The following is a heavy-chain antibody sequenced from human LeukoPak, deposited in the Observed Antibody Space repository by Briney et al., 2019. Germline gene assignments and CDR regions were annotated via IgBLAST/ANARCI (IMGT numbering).Heavy chain of an antibody. CDR3: ARDRDSGWYAYDY. CDR1: GGSISSYY. Sequence: PSETLSLTCTVSGGSISSYYWSWIRQPPGKGMDWIGYIYYSGSTNYNPSLKSRVTISVDTSKNQFSLKLSSVTAADTAVYYCARDRDSGWYAYDYWGQGTLVTVSS. CDR2: IYYSGST. J-gene: IGHJ4*02. D-gene: IGHD6-19*01. V-gene: IGHV4-59*01.